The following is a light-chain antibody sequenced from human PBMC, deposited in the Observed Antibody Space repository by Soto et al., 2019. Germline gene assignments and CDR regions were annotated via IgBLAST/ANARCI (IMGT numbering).Light chain of an antibody. CDR3: NSYAGSDNYV. CDR1: NSYVAAHNH. CDR2: EAN. J-gene: IGLJ1*01. Sequence: QSALTQPPSASGSPGQSVTISCTGTNSYVAAHNHVSWYQQHPGKVPKLMIYEANNQPSGVPDRFSASKSGNTASLTVSGLQAEDEADYYCNSYAGSDNYVFGTGTKVTVL. V-gene: IGLV2-8*01.